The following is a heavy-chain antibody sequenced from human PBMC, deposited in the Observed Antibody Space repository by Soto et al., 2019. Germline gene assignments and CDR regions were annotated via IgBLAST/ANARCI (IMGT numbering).Heavy chain of an antibody. CDR3: ARDGGEMATTYWYFDL. V-gene: IGHV1-3*01. CDR2: INAGNGNT. CDR1: GYTFTSYA. J-gene: IGHJ2*01. D-gene: IGHD5-12*01. Sequence: ASVKVSCKASGYTFTSYAMHWVRQAPGQRLEWMGWINAGNGNTKYSQKFQGRVTITRDTSASTAYMELNSLRSEDTAVYYCARDGGEMATTYWYFDLWGRGTLVTVPS.